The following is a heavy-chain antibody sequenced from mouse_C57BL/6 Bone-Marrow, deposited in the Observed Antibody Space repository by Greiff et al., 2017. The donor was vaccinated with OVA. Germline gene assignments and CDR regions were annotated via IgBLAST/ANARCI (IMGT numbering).Heavy chain of an antibody. CDR1: GYTFTSYW. J-gene: IGHJ2*01. CDR2: IDPSDSYT. CDR3: AREGYYDY. V-gene: IGHV1-69*01. Sequence: QVQLKQPGAELVMPGASVKLSCKASGYTFTSYWMHWVKQRPGQGLEWIGEIDPSDSYTNYNQKFKGKSTLTVDKSSSTAYMQLSSLTSEDSAVYYCAREGYYDYWGQGTTLTGSS.